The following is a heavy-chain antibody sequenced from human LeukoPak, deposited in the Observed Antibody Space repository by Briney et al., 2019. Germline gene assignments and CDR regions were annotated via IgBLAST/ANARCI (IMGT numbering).Heavy chain of an antibody. V-gene: IGHV4-38-2*01. D-gene: IGHD3-22*01. CDR2: IYYSGST. J-gene: IGHJ4*02. Sequence: PSETLSLTCAVSGYSISSGYYWGWIRQPPEKRLEWIGSIYYSGSTHYNPSLKSRVTISVDTSKNQFSLRLSSVTAADTAVYYCARNDSSGYFDYWGQGTLVTVSS. CDR3: ARNDSSGYFDY. CDR1: GYSISSGYY.